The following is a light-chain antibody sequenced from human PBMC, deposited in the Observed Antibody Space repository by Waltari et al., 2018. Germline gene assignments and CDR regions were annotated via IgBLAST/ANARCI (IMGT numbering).Light chain of an antibody. J-gene: IGKJ1*01. CDR3: QQYNGR. V-gene: IGKV1-5*03. CDR2: KAS. Sequence: DIQMTQSPSSLSASVGDRVTITCRASQSISSYLNWYQQKPGKAPKYLISKASNLESGVPSRFSGSGSGTEFTLTISSLQPDDFASYYCQQYNGRFGQGTKVEMK. CDR1: QSISSY.